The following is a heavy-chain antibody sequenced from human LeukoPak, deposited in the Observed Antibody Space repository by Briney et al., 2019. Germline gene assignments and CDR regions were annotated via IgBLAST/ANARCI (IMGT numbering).Heavy chain of an antibody. CDR2: ISYDGSNK. V-gene: IGHV3-30*04. D-gene: IGHD2-2*03. J-gene: IGHJ4*02. CDR3: ARDPDGYLDY. CDR1: GFTFSSYA. Sequence: TGGSLRLSCAASGFTFSSYAMYWVRQAPGKGLEWVAVISYDGSNKYYADSVKGRFTISRDNSKNTLYLQMNSLRAEDTAVYYCARDPDGYLDYWGQGTLVTVSS.